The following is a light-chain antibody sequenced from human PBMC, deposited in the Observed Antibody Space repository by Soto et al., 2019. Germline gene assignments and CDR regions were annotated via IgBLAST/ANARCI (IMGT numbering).Light chain of an antibody. CDR3: QTYHRVPFT. CDR1: QAISYF. J-gene: IGKJ3*01. CDR2: AAS. Sequence: DIQMTQSPSSLSASVGDRVTITCRASQAISYFLAWYQQKPGRVPKLLINAASTLQSGVPSRFRGSASGTDFSLTISSLQPEDVATYYVQTYHRVPFTFGPGTKVDI. V-gene: IGKV1-27*01.